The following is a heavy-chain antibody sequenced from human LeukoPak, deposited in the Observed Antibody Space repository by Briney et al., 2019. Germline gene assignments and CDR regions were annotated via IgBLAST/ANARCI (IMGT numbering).Heavy chain of an antibody. J-gene: IGHJ4*02. CDR2: IYPGDSDT. V-gene: IGHV5-51*01. Sequence: GEPLKISCKSSGYTFSNYWIGWVRQMPGKGLEWMGIIYPGDSDTRYSPSFEGQVSISADKSISTAYLQWSSLKASDTAMYYCARVSYSISSMDYWGQGTPVTVSS. CDR3: ARVSYSISSMDY. CDR1: GYTFSNYW. D-gene: IGHD6-6*01.